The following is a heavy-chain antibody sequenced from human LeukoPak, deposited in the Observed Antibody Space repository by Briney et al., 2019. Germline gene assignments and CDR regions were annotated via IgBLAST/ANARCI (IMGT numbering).Heavy chain of an antibody. V-gene: IGHV4-59*12. CDR1: GGSISSYY. CDR3: ARRRVGTTFYYYYYMDV. D-gene: IGHD1-26*01. CDR2: IYYSGST. J-gene: IGHJ6*03. Sequence: SETLSLTCTVSGGSISSYYWSWIRQPPGKGLEWIGYIYYSGSTNCNPSLKSRVTISVDTSKNQFSLNLSSVTAADTAVYYCARRRVGTTFYYYYYMDVWGKGTTVTISS.